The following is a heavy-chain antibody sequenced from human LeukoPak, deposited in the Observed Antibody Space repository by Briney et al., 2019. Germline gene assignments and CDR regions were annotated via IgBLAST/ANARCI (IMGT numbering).Heavy chain of an antibody. D-gene: IGHD3-9*01. Sequence: SETLSLTCTVSGGSISSYYWSWIRQPPGKGLEWIGYIYYSGSTNYNPSLKSRVTISVDTSKNQFSLKLSSVTAADTAVYYCARVRYDILTGYGACGFDYWGQGTLVTVSS. CDR1: GGSISSYY. CDR3: ARVRYDILTGYGACGFDY. J-gene: IGHJ4*02. V-gene: IGHV4-59*01. CDR2: IYYSGST.